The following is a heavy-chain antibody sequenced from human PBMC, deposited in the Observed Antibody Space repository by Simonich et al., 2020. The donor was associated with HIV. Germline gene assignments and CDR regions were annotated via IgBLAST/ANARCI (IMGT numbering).Heavy chain of an antibody. CDR3: ARRGSNWYLYWYFDL. CDR2: VNPYGGGT. Sequence: QVQLVQSGAEVKKPGASVKVSCKASGYTFTGYYIHWVRQAPGQGLEWMGRVNPYGGGTIEAQKFPGRVTMTRDTSISTAYMERSRLRSDDTAVYYCARRGSNWYLYWYFDLWGRGTLVTVSS. D-gene: IGHD6-13*01. J-gene: IGHJ2*01. CDR1: GYTFTGYY. V-gene: IGHV1-2*06.